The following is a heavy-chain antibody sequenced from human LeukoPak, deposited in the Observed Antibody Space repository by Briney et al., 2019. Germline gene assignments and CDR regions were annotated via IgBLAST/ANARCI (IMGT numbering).Heavy chain of an antibody. Sequence: ASVKVSCKASGYTFTDYCIHWVRQAPGQGLEWMGWINPNSGGTKYAQKFQGRVTMTRDTTISTAYMELSRLRSDDTAMYYCARGSMVVAAKGVDYWGQGTLVTVSS. D-gene: IGHD2-15*01. CDR1: GYTFTDYC. J-gene: IGHJ4*02. V-gene: IGHV1-2*02. CDR3: ARGSMVVAAKGVDY. CDR2: INPNSGGT.